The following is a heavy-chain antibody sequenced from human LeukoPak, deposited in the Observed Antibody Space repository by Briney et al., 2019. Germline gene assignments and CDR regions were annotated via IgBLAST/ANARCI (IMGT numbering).Heavy chain of an antibody. Sequence: ASVKVSCKASGYTFTSYYMHWVRQAPGQGLEWMGIINPSGGSTSYAQKFQGRVTMTRDTSTSTVYMELSSLRSEDTAVYYCARERRAFLREKRAPYSSSSGIGYWGQGTLVTVSS. J-gene: IGHJ4*02. CDR1: GYTFTSYY. CDR3: ARERRAFLREKRAPYSSSSGIGY. D-gene: IGHD6-6*01. V-gene: IGHV1-46*01. CDR2: INPSGGST.